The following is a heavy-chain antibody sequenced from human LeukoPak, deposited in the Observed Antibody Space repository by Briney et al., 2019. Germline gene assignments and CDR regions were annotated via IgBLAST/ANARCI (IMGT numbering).Heavy chain of an antibody. D-gene: IGHD2-21*01. Sequence: QTGGSLRLSCVASGFNFSPYAVHWVRQAPGKGLEWVANIKQDGSEKYYVDSVKGRFTISRDNAKNSLYLQMNSLRAEDTAVYYCARAPYCGGDCYYWGYYFDYWGQGTLVTVSS. V-gene: IGHV3-7*01. CDR1: GFNFSPYA. CDR2: IKQDGSEK. CDR3: ARAPYCGGDCYYWGYYFDY. J-gene: IGHJ4*02.